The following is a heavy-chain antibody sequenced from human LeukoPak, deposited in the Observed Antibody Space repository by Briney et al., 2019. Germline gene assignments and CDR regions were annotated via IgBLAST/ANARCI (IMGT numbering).Heavy chain of an antibody. D-gene: IGHD3-10*01. Sequence: YDVSNKYYADSVKARFTISRDNSKNTLYLQMNSLRAEDTAVYYCAKVSFPDGSGSSFFDYWGQGTLVTVSS. V-gene: IGHV3-30*02. J-gene: IGHJ4*02. CDR3: AKVSFPDGSGSSFFDY. CDR2: YDVSNK.